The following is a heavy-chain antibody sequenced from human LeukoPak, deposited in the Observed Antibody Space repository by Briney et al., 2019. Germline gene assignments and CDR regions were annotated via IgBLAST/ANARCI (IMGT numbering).Heavy chain of an antibody. J-gene: IGHJ4*02. CDR1: GFTYSNVW. V-gene: IGHV3-30-3*01. CDR2: ISYDGSNK. D-gene: IGHD4-23*01. Sequence: TGGSLRLSCAASGFTYSNVWMNWVRQAPGKGLEWVAVISYDGSNKYYADSVKGRFTISRDNSKNTLYLQMNSLRAEDTAVYYCATLFYGGRSVDYWGQGTLVTVSS. CDR3: ATLFYGGRSVDY.